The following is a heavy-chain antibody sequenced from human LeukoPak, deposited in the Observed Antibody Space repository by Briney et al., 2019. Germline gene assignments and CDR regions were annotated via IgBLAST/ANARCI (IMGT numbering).Heavy chain of an antibody. CDR2: ISYDGSNK. V-gene: IGHV3-30-3*01. Sequence: GGSLRLSCAASGFTFSNYWMYWVRQAPGKGLEWVAVISYDGSNKYYADSVKGRFTISRDNSKNTLYLQMNSLRAEDTAVYYCARVQQQLVIDNDAFDIWGQGTMVTVSS. CDR3: ARVQQQLVIDNDAFDI. D-gene: IGHD6-13*01. CDR1: GFTFSNYW. J-gene: IGHJ3*02.